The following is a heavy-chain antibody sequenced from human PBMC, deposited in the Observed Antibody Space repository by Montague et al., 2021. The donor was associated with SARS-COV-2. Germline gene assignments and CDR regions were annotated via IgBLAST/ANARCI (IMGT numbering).Heavy chain of an antibody. Sequence: SETLSLTCTVSGGSISSSSYYWGWIRQPPGKGLEWIGSIYYSGSTCYXPSLKSRVTISVDTSKNQFSLELSSVTAADTAVYYCARDTRITMIVVVQGYGMDVWGQGTTVTVSS. J-gene: IGHJ6*02. V-gene: IGHV4-39*07. CDR3: ARDTRITMIVVVQGYGMDV. CDR1: GGSISSSSYY. D-gene: IGHD3-22*01. CDR2: IYYSGST.